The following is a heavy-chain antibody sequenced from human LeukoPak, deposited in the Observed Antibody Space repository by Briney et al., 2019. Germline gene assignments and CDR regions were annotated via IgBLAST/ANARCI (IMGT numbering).Heavy chain of an antibody. CDR2: IKHDGSDK. D-gene: IGHD2-21*02. Sequence: GRALRLSCAASGFNLSSYWMSSVPQAPGKGLEWVANIKHDGSDKYYVDSVKRRFTIPRDNANNSVYLQINSLRAGHTVLYYCARDDSEFDYWGQGTLVTVSS. J-gene: IGHJ4*02. V-gene: IGHV3-7*01. CDR1: GFNLSSYW. CDR3: ARDDSEFDY.